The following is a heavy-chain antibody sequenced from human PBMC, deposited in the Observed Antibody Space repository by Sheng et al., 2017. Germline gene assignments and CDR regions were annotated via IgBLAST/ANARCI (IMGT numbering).Heavy chain of an antibody. CDR1: GFTFSSYS. CDR3: ARDSRYYDFWSGYYTWYFDY. D-gene: IGHD3-3*01. CDR2: ISSSSSYI. J-gene: IGHJ4*02. Sequence: EVQLVESGGGLVKPGGSLRLSCAASGFTFSSYSMNWVRQAPGKGLEWVSSISSSSSYIYYADSVKGRFTISRDNAKNSLYLQMNSLRAEDTAVYYCARDSRYYDFWSGYYTWYFDYWGQGTLVTVSS. V-gene: IGHV3-21*01.